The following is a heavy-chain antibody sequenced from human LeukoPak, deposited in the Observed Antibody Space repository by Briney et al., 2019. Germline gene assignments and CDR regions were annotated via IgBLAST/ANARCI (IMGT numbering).Heavy chain of an antibody. CDR3: ARDGGREQLWLKDAFDI. D-gene: IGHD5-18*01. CDR2: ISYDGSNK. CDR1: GFTFSSYG. Sequence: GGSLRLSCAASGFTFSSYGMHWVRQAPGKGLEWVAVISYDGSNKYYADSVKGRFTISRDNSKNTLYLQMNSLRAEDTAVYYCARDGGREQLWLKDAFDIWGQGTMVTVSS. J-gene: IGHJ3*02. V-gene: IGHV3-30*03.